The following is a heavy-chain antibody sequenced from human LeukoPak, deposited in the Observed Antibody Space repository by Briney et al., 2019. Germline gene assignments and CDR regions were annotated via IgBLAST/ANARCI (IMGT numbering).Heavy chain of an antibody. CDR2: IQFDGTTE. V-gene: IGHV3-30*02. CDR1: GFTLIDYN. CDR3: AKDLTFGGVIVLTSGAFDI. J-gene: IGHJ3*02. Sequence: GGSLRLSCGASGFTLIDYNMHWVRQAPGKGLEYVAFIQFDGTTEYYTDSVKGRFTISRDNSKNTLYLQMNSLRAEDTAVYYCAKDLTFGGVIVLTSGAFDIWGQGTMVTVSS. D-gene: IGHD3-16*02.